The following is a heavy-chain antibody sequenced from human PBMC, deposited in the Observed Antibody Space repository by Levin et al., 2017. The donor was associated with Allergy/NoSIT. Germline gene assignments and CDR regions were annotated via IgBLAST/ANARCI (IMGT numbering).Heavy chain of an antibody. V-gene: IGHV1-2*02. Sequence: ASVKVSCKASGYTFTGYYMHWVRQAPGQGLEWMGWINPNSGGTNYAQKFQGRVTMTRDTSISTAYMELSRLRSDDTAVYYCARDGRYCSSTSCYAKNWFDPWGQGTLVTVSS. J-gene: IGHJ5*02. D-gene: IGHD2-2*01. CDR2: INPNSGGT. CDR1: GYTFTGYY. CDR3: ARDGRYCSSTSCYAKNWFDP.